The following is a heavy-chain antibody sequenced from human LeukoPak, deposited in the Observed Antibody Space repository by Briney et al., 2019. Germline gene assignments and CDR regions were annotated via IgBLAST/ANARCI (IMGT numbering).Heavy chain of an antibody. CDR3: ARGCLVVVPAAPATKNWFDP. D-gene: IGHD2-2*01. J-gene: IGHJ5*02. CDR2: INHSGST. CDR1: GGSFIGYY. Sequence: SETLSLTCAVYGGSFIGYYWSWIRQPPGKGLEWIGEINHSGSTNYNPSLKSRVTISVDTSKNQFSLKLSSVTAADTAVYYCARGCLVVVPAAPATKNWFDPWGQGTLVTVSS. V-gene: IGHV4-34*01.